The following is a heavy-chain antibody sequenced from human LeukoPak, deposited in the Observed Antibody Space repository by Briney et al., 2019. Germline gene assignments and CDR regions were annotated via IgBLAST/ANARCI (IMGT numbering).Heavy chain of an antibody. CDR2: FDPEDGKR. CDR1: GYTLTLLS. D-gene: IGHD1-26*01. CDR3: ATEVLTRGREPTQFDY. Sequence: ASVTVSCTFSGYTLTLLSIHWVRQAPGKGLEWMGGFDPEDGKRLYAQKFQGRVTMTEDTSTNTAYMELRSLRSEDTAFYYCATEVLTRGREPTQFDYWGQGTLVTVSS. J-gene: IGHJ4*02. V-gene: IGHV1-24*01.